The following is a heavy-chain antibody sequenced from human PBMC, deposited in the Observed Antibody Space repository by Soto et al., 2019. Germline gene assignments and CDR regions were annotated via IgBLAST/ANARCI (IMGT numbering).Heavy chain of an antibody. CDR1: GFTFSGSV. CDR2: IRSRDSDYAT. Sequence: EVQLVESGGGLVHPGGSLKLSCAVSGFTFSGSVMHWVRQAPGKGREWLGRIRSRDSDYATSNAESVKGRVTISRDDSKTTAYLQATSLKNEATALYYRTTYGNSWRGFNYWGQGTLVTVSS. V-gene: IGHV3-73*01. D-gene: IGHD6-6*01. J-gene: IGHJ4*02. CDR3: TTYGNSWRGFNY.